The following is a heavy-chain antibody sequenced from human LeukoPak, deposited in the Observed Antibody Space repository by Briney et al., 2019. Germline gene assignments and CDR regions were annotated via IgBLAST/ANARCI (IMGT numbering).Heavy chain of an antibody. Sequence: SVKVSCKASGFTFTSSAMQWVRQARGQRLEWIGWIVVGSGNTNYAQKFQERVTITRDMSTSTAYMELSSLRSEDTAVYYCAAIVSRGSSSSSCDYWGQGTLVTVSS. CDR1: GFTFTSSA. CDR3: AAIVSRGSSSSSCDY. V-gene: IGHV1-58*02. D-gene: IGHD6-6*01. CDR2: IVVGSGNT. J-gene: IGHJ4*02.